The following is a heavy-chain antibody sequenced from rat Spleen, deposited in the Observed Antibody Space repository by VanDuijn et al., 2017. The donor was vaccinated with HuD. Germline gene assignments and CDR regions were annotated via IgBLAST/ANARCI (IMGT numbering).Heavy chain of an antibody. V-gene: IGHV5S10*01. CDR3: TTDTFYDGTYYPGGFDY. D-gene: IGHD1-12*02. CDR2: INYDGSRA. J-gene: IGHJ2*01. CDR1: RFTFSNHD. Sequence: EVQLVESGGGLVQPGRSLKLSCAASRFTFSNHDMAWVRQAPTKGLEWVASINYDGSRAYYRDSVKGRFTISRDNAKSTLYLQLDSLRSEDTATYYCTTDTFYDGTYYPGGFDYWGQGVMVTVSS.